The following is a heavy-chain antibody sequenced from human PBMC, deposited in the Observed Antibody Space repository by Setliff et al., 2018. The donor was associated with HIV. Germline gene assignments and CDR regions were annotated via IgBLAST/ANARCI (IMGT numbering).Heavy chain of an antibody. Sequence: PGGSLRLSCAASGFTFSSYAMHWVCQAPGKGLEWVAVISYDGSNKYYADSVKGRFTISRDNSKNTLYLQMNSLGAEDTAVYYCARDHRGGLQQLGVGYYYGMDVWGQGTTVTVSS. D-gene: IGHD6-6*01. CDR3: ARDHRGGLQQLGVGYYYGMDV. CDR1: GFTFSSYA. J-gene: IGHJ6*02. CDR2: ISYDGSNK. V-gene: IGHV3-30*04.